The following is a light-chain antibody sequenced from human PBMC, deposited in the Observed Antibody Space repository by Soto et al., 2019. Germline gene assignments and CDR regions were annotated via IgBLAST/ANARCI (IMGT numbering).Light chain of an antibody. CDR1: SSDIGAYIY. J-gene: IGLJ1*01. CDR2: EVS. CDR3: SSYAGSNNFG. Sequence: QSVLTQPPSASGSPGQSVTISCTVTSSDIGAYIYVSWYQQHPGNAPKLMISEVSRRPSGLPERFSGSKSGNTASLTVSGLQADDEAHYYCSSYAGSNNFGFGTGTKVTVL. V-gene: IGLV2-8*01.